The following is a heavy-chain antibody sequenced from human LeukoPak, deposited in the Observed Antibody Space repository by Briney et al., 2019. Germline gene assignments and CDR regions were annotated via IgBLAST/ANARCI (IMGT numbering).Heavy chain of an antibody. CDR3: AREGARGYQLLYRYYYMDV. V-gene: IGHV1-18*01. D-gene: IGHD2-2*02. CDR1: GYTFTSYG. Sequence: GASVKVSCKASGYTFTSYGISWVRQAPGQGLEWMGWISAYNGNTNYAQKLQGRVTMTTDTSTSTAYMELRSLRSDDTAVYYCAREGARGYQLLYRYYYMDVWGKGTTVTVSS. J-gene: IGHJ6*03. CDR2: ISAYNGNT.